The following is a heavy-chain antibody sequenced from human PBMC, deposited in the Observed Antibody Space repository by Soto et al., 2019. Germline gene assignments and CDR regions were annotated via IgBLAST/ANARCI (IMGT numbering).Heavy chain of an antibody. D-gene: IGHD5-12*01. Sequence: GSLRLSCAASGFTFSSYAMSWVRQAPGKGLEWVSAISGSGGSTYYADSVKGRFTISRDNSKNTLYLQMNSLRAEDTAVYYCAKGLLVAPFLNYWGKGTLVTVSS. CDR1: GFTFSSYA. CDR2: ISGSGGST. CDR3: AKGLLVAPFLNY. V-gene: IGHV3-23*01. J-gene: IGHJ4*02.